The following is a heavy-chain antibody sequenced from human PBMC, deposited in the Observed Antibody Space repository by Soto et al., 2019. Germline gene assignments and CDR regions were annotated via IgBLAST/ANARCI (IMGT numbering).Heavy chain of an antibody. D-gene: IGHD3-16*01. CDR3: ATQTISYTWGV. Sequence: QVQLQESGPGLVKPSETLSLTCTVSGAPITTTKWWAWVRLPPGKGLEWIGELSRGDERSSNPSLEGRFTMSRDKSHNHFSLKLTSVTAADTAIYYCATQTISYTWGVWGRGTSVTVSS. CDR2: LSRGDER. J-gene: IGHJ6*02. CDR1: GAPITTTKW. V-gene: IGHV4-4*02.